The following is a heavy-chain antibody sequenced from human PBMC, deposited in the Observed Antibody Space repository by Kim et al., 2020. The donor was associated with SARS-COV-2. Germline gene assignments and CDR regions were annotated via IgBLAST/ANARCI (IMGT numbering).Heavy chain of an antibody. Sequence: VKGRFTISRDNSKNTLYLQMNSLRAEDTAVYYCANLGIVGGPPKWDYFDNWGQGTLVTVSS. V-gene: IGHV3-23*01. D-gene: IGHD1-26*01. CDR3: ANLGIVGGPPKWDYFDN. J-gene: IGHJ4*02.